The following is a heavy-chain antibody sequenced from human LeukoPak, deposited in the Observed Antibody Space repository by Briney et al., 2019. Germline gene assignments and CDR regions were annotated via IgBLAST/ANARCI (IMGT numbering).Heavy chain of an antibody. Sequence: PGGSLRLSCAASGFTFSSYALSWVRQAPGKGLEWVSAISGSGGATYYADSVKGRFTMSRDNSKNTLYLQMNSLRAEDTAVYYCARGRVTYSGYDFPYYFDYWGQGTLVTVSS. D-gene: IGHD5-12*01. CDR2: ISGSGGAT. CDR3: ARGRVTYSGYDFPYYFDY. V-gene: IGHV3-23*01. CDR1: GFTFSSYA. J-gene: IGHJ4*02.